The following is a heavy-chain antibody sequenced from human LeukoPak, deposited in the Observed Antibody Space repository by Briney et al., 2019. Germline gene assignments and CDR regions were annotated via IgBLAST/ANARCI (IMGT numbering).Heavy chain of an antibody. D-gene: IGHD3-9*01. CDR3: ARGYYDLLTGHVVTYYFDY. CDR1: GYTFTNYA. CDR2: INAGNGKT. V-gene: IGHV1-3*01. Sequence: ASVRVSCKASGYTFTNYAVHWVRQAPGQRLEWMGWINAGNGKTNYSQKFQVRVTLTRDTSASTVYMELSSLRSEDTAVYYCARGYYDLLTGHVVTYYFDYWGQGTLVTVSS. J-gene: IGHJ4*02.